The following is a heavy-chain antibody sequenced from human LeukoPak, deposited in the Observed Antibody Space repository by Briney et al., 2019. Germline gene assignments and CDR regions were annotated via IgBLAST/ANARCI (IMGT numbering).Heavy chain of an antibody. Sequence: SETLSLTCTVSGGSISSYYWSWIRQPPGKGLEWIGYIYYSGSTNYNPSLKSRVTISVDTSKNQSSLKLSSVTAADTAVYYCARAGYCSGGSCSQGAFDIWGQGTMVTVSS. V-gene: IGHV4-59*01. CDR2: IYYSGST. CDR1: GGSISSYY. D-gene: IGHD2-15*01. CDR3: ARAGYCSGGSCSQGAFDI. J-gene: IGHJ3*02.